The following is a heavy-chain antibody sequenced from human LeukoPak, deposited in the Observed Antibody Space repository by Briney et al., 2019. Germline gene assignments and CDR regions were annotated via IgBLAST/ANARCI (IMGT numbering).Heavy chain of an antibody. CDR2: ISSSSSINI. Sequence: GGSLRLSCAASGFTFRGYTMSWVRQAPGKGLEWVSSISSSSSINIYYADSVKGRFTISRDNAKNSLYQQMNSLRAEDTAIYYCAGCRAYDTRDLEYWGQGILVTVSS. J-gene: IGHJ4*02. D-gene: IGHD3-22*01. CDR3: AGCRAYDTRDLEY. V-gene: IGHV3-21*01. CDR1: GFTFRGYT.